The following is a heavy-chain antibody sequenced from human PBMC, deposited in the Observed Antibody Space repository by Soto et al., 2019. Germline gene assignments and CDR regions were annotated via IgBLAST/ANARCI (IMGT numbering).Heavy chain of an antibody. CDR2: IYYSGST. Sequence: SETLSLTCTASGGSISSGGYYWSWIRQHPGKGLEWIGYIYYSGSTYYNPSLKSRVTISVDTSKNQFSLKLSSVTAADTAVYYCATLVVPAAVYNWFDPWGQGTLVTVSS. CDR1: GGSISSGGYY. CDR3: ATLVVPAAVYNWFDP. D-gene: IGHD2-2*01. J-gene: IGHJ5*02. V-gene: IGHV4-31*03.